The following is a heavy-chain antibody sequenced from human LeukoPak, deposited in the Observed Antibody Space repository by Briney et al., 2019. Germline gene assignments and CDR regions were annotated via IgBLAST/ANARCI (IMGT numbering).Heavy chain of an antibody. D-gene: IGHD3-10*01. CDR1: GYTFTSYD. CDR2: MNPNSGNT. V-gene: IGHV1-8*01. J-gene: IGHJ6*02. Sequence: ASVKVSCKAPGYTFTSYDINWVRQATGQGLEWMGWMNPNSGNTGYAQKFQGRVTMTRNTSISTAYMELSSLRSEDTAVYYCARGGSLLWFGGYYYYGMDVWGQGTTVTVSS. CDR3: ARGGSLLWFGGYYYYGMDV.